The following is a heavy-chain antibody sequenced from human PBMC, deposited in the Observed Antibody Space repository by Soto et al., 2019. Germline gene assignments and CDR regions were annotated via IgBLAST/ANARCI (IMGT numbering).Heavy chain of an antibody. V-gene: IGHV1-69*13. J-gene: IGHJ6*02. Sequence: SVKVSCKASGGTFSSYAISWVRQAPGQGLEWMGGIIPIFGTANYAQKFQGRVTITADESTSTAYMELSSLRSEDTAVYYCARIRRDGYNYRDYYYYGMDVWGQGTPGKVS. CDR2: IIPIFGTA. D-gene: IGHD5-12*01. CDR3: ARIRRDGYNYRDYYYYGMDV. CDR1: GGTFSSYA.